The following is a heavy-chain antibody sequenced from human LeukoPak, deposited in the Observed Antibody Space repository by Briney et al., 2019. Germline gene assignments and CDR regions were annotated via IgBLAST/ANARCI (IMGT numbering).Heavy chain of an antibody. J-gene: IGHJ6*04. CDR1: GYTLTELS. CDR3: ATRPPRGFPPYGMDV. Sequence: AAVTVSYQVSGYTLTELSMHWLRQPPGKGPEWMGGFDPEDGETIYAQKFQGRVTMTEDPSTDTAHMELLSLRSEDTAVYYCATRPPRGFPPYGMDVWGKGTTVTVSS. V-gene: IGHV1-24*01. CDR2: FDPEDGET.